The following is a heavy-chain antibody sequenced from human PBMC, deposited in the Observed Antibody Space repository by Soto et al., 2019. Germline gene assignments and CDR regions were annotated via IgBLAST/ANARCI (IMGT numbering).Heavy chain of an antibody. V-gene: IGHV3-74*01. CDR3: AREVRVRGFAFDI. D-gene: IGHD3-3*01. CDR1: GFTFSSYW. Sequence: PGGSLRLSCAASGFTFSSYWMHWVRQAPGKGLVWVSRINSDGSSTSYADSVKGRFTISRDNAKNTLYLQMNSLRVEDTAVYYCAREVRVRGFAFDIWGQGTMVTVSS. CDR2: INSDGSST. J-gene: IGHJ3*02.